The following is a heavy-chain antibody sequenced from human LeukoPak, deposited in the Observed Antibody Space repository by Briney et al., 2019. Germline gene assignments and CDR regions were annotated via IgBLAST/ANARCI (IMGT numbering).Heavy chain of an antibody. CDR2: IYYRGNT. CDR3: ARRVYSSNSGFDY. J-gene: IGHJ4*02. CDR1: GGSISSSSYY. Sequence: PETLSLTCTVSGGSISSSSYYWGWIRQPPGKGLEWIGTIYYRGNTYYNPSLKSRVTISVDTSKNQFSLKMSSVTAADTAVYYCARRVYSSNSGFDYWGQGTLVTVSS. V-gene: IGHV4-39*01. D-gene: IGHD6-13*01.